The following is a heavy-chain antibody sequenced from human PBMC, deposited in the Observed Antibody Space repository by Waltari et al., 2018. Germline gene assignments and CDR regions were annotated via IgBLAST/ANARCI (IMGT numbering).Heavy chain of an antibody. Sequence: QIQLQESGPGLVKPSQTLSLTCTVSGGSISSGSYYWSWIRQPAGKGLEWIGRVHTNGYTNYNPSLKIRVSISIDTSKNQFSLKLTSVTAADTAIYYCARLGRPSWNYMSAFDIWGQGTLVTVSS. J-gene: IGHJ3*02. CDR3: ARLGRPSWNYMSAFDI. CDR1: GGSISSGSYY. CDR2: VHTNGYT. D-gene: IGHD1-7*01. V-gene: IGHV4-61*02.